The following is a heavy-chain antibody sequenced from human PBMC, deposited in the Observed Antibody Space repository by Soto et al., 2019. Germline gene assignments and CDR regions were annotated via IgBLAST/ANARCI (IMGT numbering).Heavy chain of an antibody. CDR1: GLSLSGYA. CDR3: AKDGRRVGATLTWLDS. CDR2: VSGSGGTT. V-gene: IGHV3-23*01. J-gene: IGHJ5*01. Sequence: EVQLMESGGGLVQPGESLRLSCVVSGLSLSGYALSWVRQAPGKGLEWVSAVSGSGGTTYYADSVKGRFTISRDNSKNTLYLQMNGLRVEDTAKYFCAKDGRRVGATLTWLDSWGQGTQVTVTS. D-gene: IGHD1-26*01.